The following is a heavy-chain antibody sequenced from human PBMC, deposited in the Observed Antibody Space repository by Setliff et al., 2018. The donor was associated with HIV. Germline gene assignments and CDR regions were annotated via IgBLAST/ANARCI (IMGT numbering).Heavy chain of an antibody. V-gene: IGHV4-59*01. Sequence: LSLTCSAPSGSISVYYWSWVRQPPGRGLEWIGYVSYSGSTSYNPSLESRVTMSLDTSKNHFSLRLSSMTAADTAVYYCVRGGSFNDGFDIWGQGTMVTVSS. CDR3: VRGGSFNDGFDI. D-gene: IGHD1-26*01. CDR2: VSYSGST. CDR1: SGSISVYY. J-gene: IGHJ3*02.